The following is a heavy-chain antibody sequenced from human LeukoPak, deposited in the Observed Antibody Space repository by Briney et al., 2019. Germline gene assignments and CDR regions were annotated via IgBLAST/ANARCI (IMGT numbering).Heavy chain of an antibody. J-gene: IGHJ6*03. CDR1: GFTFSSYE. D-gene: IGHD3-10*01. CDR2: ISSSGSTI. Sequence: PGGSLRLSCAASGFTFSSYEMNWVRQAPGKGLEWVSYISSSGSTIYYADSVKGRFTISRDNAKNSLYLQMNSLRAEDTAVYYCAKVVGWRYYYGSGSYPYYYYYYYMDVWGKGTTVTISS. V-gene: IGHV3-48*03. CDR3: AKVVGWRYYYGSGSYPYYYYYYYMDV.